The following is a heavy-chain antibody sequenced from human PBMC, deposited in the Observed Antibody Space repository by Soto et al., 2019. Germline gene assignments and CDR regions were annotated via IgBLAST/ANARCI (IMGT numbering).Heavy chain of an antibody. V-gene: IGHV3-23*01. CDR1: GFTFSSYA. CDR3: AKAPGRDMAAAGTGWYFDL. J-gene: IGHJ2*01. Sequence: EVQLLESGGGLVQPGGSLRLSCAASGFTFSSYAMSWVRQAPGKGLEWVSAISGSGGSTYYADSVKGRFTISRDNSKNTLYLQINSLRAEDAAVYYCAKAPGRDMAAAGTGWYFDLWGRGTLVTVSS. CDR2: ISGSGGST. D-gene: IGHD6-13*01.